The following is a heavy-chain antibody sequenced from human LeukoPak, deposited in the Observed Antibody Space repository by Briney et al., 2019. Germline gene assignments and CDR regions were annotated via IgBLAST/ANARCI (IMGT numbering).Heavy chain of an antibody. CDR3: AIHSSSWDYYFDY. V-gene: IGHV1-69*05. CDR2: IIPIFGTA. D-gene: IGHD6-13*01. J-gene: IGHJ4*02. CDR1: GGTFSSYA. Sequence: SVKVSCKASGGTFSSYAISWVRQAPGQGLEWMGRIIPIFGTANYAQKFQGRVTITTDESTSTAYMELSSLRSEDTAVYYCAIHSSSWDYYFDYWDQGTLVTVSS.